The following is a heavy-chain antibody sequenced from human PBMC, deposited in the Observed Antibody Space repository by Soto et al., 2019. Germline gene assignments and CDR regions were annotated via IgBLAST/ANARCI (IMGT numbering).Heavy chain of an antibody. D-gene: IGHD3-10*01. J-gene: IGHJ4*02. V-gene: IGHV3-30-3*01. Sequence: GGSLRLSCAASGFTFSSYAMHWVRQAPGKGLEWVAVISYDGSNKYYADSVKGRFTRPRDNSKNTLYLQMNSLRAEDTAVYYCARAQATMVRAVIFDYWGQGTLVTVSS. CDR3: ARAQATMVRAVIFDY. CDR1: GFTFSSYA. CDR2: ISYDGSNK.